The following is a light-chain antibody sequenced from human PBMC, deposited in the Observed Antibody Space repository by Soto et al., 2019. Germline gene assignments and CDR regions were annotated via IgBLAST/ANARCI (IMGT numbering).Light chain of an antibody. CDR1: SSNIGNNY. CDR2: DNN. V-gene: IGLV1-51*01. Sequence: QSVLTQPPSVSAAPGQKVTISCSGSSSNIGNNYVSWYQQLPGTAPKLLIYDNNKRPSGIPDRFSGSKSGTSATLGITGLQTGDEADYYCGTWDSRLSAVVLGGGTKLTVL. CDR3: GTWDSRLSAVV. J-gene: IGLJ2*01.